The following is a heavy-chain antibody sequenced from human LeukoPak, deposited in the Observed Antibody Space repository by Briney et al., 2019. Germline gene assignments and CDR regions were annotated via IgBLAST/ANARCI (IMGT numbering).Heavy chain of an antibody. CDR1: GGSISSGDYY. V-gene: IGHV4-30-4*01. Sequence: SGTLSLTCTVSGGSISSGDYYWSWIRQPPGKGLEWVGYIYYSGRTYYSPSLMSRVTISIDTSKNQFSLKLTSVTDADTAVYFCARGRFYGPADYWGQGTLLTVSS. J-gene: IGHJ4*02. D-gene: IGHD2/OR15-2a*01. CDR2: IYYSGRT. CDR3: ARGRFYGPADY.